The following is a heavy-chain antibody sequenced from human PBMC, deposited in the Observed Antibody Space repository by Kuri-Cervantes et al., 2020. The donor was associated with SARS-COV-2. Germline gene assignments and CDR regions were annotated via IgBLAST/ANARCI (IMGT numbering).Heavy chain of an antibody. CDR3: ARDSGDWNPDGLDL. CDR1: GGTFSSYA. J-gene: IGHJ3*01. Sequence: ASVKVSCKASGGTFSSYAINWVRQAAGQGLEWMGWLNPDTGNTGNAKKFQGRVTMTTDTSINTAYMEVSSLSFEDTAIHYCARDSGDWNPDGLDLWGQGTLITVSS. CDR2: LNPDTGNT. D-gene: IGHD1-1*01. V-gene: IGHV1-8*02.